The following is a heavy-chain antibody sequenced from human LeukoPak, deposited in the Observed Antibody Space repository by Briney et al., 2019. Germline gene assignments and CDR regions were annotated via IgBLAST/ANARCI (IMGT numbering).Heavy chain of an antibody. V-gene: IGHV3-48*04. J-gene: IGHJ3*02. D-gene: IGHD1-14*01. CDR1: GFTFSSYS. Sequence: GPLRLSCAASGFTFSSYSMNWVRQAPGKGLEWVSYISSSSSTIYYADSVKGRFTISRDNAKNSLYLQMNSLRAEDTAVYYCARLAGEDAFDIWGQGTMVTVSS. CDR2: ISSSSSTI. CDR3: ARLAGEDAFDI.